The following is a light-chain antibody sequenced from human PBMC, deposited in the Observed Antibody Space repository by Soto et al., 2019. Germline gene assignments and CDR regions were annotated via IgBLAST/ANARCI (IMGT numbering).Light chain of an antibody. V-gene: IGLV1-51*01. CDR1: YSNIGNNF. J-gene: IGLJ2*01. CDR2: VNN. Sequence: QSVLTQPPSVSAAPGQTVTITCSGTYSNIGNNFVSWYQQLPGTAPRLLIYVNNKRPSGISDRFSGSKPGTSATLDITGLQTGDEAEYYCGTWDHSLGEVVFGGGTKVTVL. CDR3: GTWDHSLGEVV.